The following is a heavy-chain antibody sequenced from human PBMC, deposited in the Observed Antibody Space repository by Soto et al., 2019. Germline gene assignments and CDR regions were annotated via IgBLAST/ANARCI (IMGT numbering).Heavy chain of an antibody. V-gene: IGHV1-2*02. CDR1: GYTFTGYY. Sequence: RASVKVSCKASGYTFTGYYMHWVRQAPGQGLEWMGWINPNSGGTNYAQKFQGRVTMTRDTSISTAYMELSRLRSDDTAVYYCARGLGYCSSTTCYSYGMDVWGQGTTVTVSS. CDR3: ARGLGYCSSTTCYSYGMDV. J-gene: IGHJ6*02. D-gene: IGHD2-2*02. CDR2: INPNSGGT.